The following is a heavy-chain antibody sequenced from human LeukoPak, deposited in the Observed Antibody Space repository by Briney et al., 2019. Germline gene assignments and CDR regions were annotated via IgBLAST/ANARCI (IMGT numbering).Heavy chain of an antibody. Sequence: PGGSLRLSCTASGFTLGDYAMSWVRQAPGKGLEWVGFIRSKAYGGTTEYAASVKGRFTISRDDSKSIAYLQMNSLKTEDTAVYYCTRDLHTPFIAAAGIPNYWGQGTLVTVSS. CDR1: GFTLGDYA. CDR3: TRDLHTPFIAAAGIPNY. D-gene: IGHD6-13*01. CDR2: IRSKAYGGTT. V-gene: IGHV3-49*04. J-gene: IGHJ4*02.